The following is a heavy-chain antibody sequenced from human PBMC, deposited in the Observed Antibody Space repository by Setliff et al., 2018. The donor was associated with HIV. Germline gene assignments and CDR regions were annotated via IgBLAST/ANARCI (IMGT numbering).Heavy chain of an antibody. D-gene: IGHD3-22*01. V-gene: IGHV1-3*03. J-gene: IGHJ4*02. Sequence: SVKVSCKASGFTFTNYAIHWVRQAPGQRLEWMGWINVDSGNTKYLQDLQGRVTITKDRSASTAYMEVSNLRSEDMAVYYCARERDSNGYQFDYWGQGTLVTVSS. CDR2: INVDSGNT. CDR3: ARERDSNGYQFDY. CDR1: GFTFTNYA.